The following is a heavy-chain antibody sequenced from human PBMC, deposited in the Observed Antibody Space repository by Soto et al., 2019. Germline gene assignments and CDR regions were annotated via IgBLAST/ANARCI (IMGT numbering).Heavy chain of an antibody. J-gene: IGHJ4*02. CDR3: AHRSGSYSSFDY. V-gene: IGHV2-5*02. Sequence: QITLKESGPTLVKPTPTLTLTCTFSGFSLSTSGVGVGWIRQPPGKALEWLSLIYWDDDKRYSPSLKSRLTIPKDTSKNQVVLTMTNMDPVDTATYYCAHRSGSYSSFDYWVQGTLVTVSS. CDR1: GFSLSTSGVG. D-gene: IGHD3-10*01. CDR2: IYWDDDK.